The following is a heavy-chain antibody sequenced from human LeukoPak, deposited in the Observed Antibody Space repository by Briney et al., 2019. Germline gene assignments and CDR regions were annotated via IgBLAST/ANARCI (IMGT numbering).Heavy chain of an antibody. Sequence: GASVKVSCKVSGYTLTELSMHWVRQAPGKGLEWMGGFDPEDGETIYAQKFQGRVTMTEDTSTDTAYMELSSLRSEDTAVYYCTTGPSYYNWFDPWGQGTLVTVSS. D-gene: IGHD3-10*01. CDR1: GYTLTELS. J-gene: IGHJ5*02. V-gene: IGHV1-24*01. CDR3: TTGPSYYNWFDP. CDR2: FDPEDGET.